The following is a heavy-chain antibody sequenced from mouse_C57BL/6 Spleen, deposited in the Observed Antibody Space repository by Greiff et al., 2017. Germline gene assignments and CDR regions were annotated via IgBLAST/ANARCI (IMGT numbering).Heavy chain of an antibody. J-gene: IGHJ2*01. Sequence: VKLVESGAELARPGASVKLSCKASGYTFTSYGISWVKQRTGQGLEWIGEIYPRSGNTYYIEKFKGKATLTADKSSSTAYMELRSLTSEDSAVYFCARGATAQATDFDYWGQGTTLTVSS. CDR1: GYTFTSYG. CDR2: IYPRSGNT. D-gene: IGHD3-2*02. V-gene: IGHV1-81*01. CDR3: ARGATAQATDFDY.